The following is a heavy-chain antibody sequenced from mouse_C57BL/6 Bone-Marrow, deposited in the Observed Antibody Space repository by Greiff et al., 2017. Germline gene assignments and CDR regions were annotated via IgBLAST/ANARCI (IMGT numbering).Heavy chain of an antibody. V-gene: IGHV3-6*01. D-gene: IGHD2-13*01. CDR2: ISYDGSN. CDR1: GYSITSGYY. CDR3: ARDEGDYRYFDV. J-gene: IGHJ1*03. Sequence: EVQLKESGPGLVKPSQSLSLTCSVTGYSITSGYYWNWIRQFPGNKLEWMGYISYDGSNNYNPSLKNRISITRDTSKNQFFLKLNSVTTEDTATYYCARDEGDYRYFDVWGTGTTVTVSS.